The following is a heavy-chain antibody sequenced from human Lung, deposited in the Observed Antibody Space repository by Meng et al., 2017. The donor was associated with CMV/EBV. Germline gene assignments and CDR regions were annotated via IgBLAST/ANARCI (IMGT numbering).Heavy chain of an antibody. D-gene: IGHD6-19*01. CDR1: GFTFSNYA. Sequence: SXAASGFTFSNYAVHWVRQAPGKGLDWVAVITHDGSKKYYADSVEGRYSISRDNSKNTVHLHMNSLRAEDTAFHYCARDHWDSKWQWLTAGGMDVXGQGXTVTVSS. J-gene: IGHJ6*02. V-gene: IGHV3-30-3*01. CDR3: ARDHWDSKWQWLTAGGMDV. CDR2: ITHDGSKK.